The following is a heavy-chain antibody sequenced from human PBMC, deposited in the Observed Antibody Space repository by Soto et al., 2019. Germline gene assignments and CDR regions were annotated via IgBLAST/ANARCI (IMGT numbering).Heavy chain of an antibody. Sequence: QVQLVQSGAEVKKPGSSVKVSCKASGGTLSSYTISWVRQAHGQGLEWMGRVITVLGITNYARKFQGRVTCTAEKSTSVVYMELSSLRSEATVMYYCAREYCSTTSCHLSPYYYFMDVSCKGTTVTVSS. D-gene: IGHD2-2*01. CDR3: AREYCSTTSCHLSPYYYFMDV. CDR2: VITVLGIT. J-gene: IGHJ6*04. V-gene: IGHV1-69*08. CDR1: GGTLSSYT.